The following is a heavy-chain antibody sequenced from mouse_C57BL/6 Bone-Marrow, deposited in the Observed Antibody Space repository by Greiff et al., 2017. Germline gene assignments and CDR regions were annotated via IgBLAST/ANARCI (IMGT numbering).Heavy chain of an antibody. V-gene: IGHV14-3*01. D-gene: IGHD2-1*01. J-gene: IGHJ4*01. CDR2: IDPANGNT. Sequence: DVKLVESVAELVRPGASVKLSCTASGFNIKNTYMHWVKQRPEQGLEWIGRIDPANGNTKYAPKFQGKATITADTSSNTAYLQLSSLTSEDTAIYYCAGGNYVFYDMDYWGQGTSVTVSS. CDR1: GFNIKNTY. CDR3: AGGNYVFYDMDY.